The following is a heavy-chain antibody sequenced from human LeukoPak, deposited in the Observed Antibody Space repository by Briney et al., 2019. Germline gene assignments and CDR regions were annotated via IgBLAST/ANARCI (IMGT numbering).Heavy chain of an antibody. CDR1: GGSISNYY. V-gene: IGHV4-59*08. CDR2: IYYSGRT. D-gene: IGHD6-19*01. CDR3: ARLIPNSAWLSDY. Sequence: KPSETLSLTCTVSGGSISNYYWNWIRQPPGKGLEWIGNIYYSGRTNYNPSLKSRVTISVDTSKNQFSLKLTPVTAADTAVYYCARLIPNSAWLSDYWGRGTLVTVSS. J-gene: IGHJ4*02.